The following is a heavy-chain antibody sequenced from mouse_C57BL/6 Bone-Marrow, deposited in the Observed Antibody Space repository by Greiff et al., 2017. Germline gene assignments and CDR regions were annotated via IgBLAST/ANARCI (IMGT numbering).Heavy chain of an antibody. D-gene: IGHD1-1*01. J-gene: IGHJ1*03. V-gene: IGHV1-53*01. CDR1: GYTFTSYW. CDR2: INPSNGGT. Sequence: HVQLQQPGTELVKPGASVKLSCKASGYTFTSYWMHWVKQRPGQGLEWIGNINPSNGGTNYNEKFKSKATLTVDKSSSTAYMQLSSLTSEDSAVYYCARGDYSRGYFDVWGTGTTVTVSS. CDR3: ARGDYSRGYFDV.